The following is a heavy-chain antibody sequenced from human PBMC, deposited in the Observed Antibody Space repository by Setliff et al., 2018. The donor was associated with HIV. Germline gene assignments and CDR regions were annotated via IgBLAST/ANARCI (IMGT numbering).Heavy chain of an antibody. V-gene: IGHV3-33*01. Sequence: GESLKISCETSGFTFSNYAMHWVRHTPGKGLEWVAVIWYDASNQNYADSVKGRLTVSRDNSNNTLYLQMNSLTPEDTAVYHCARYNSYWHIFDLWGQGTPVTVSS. CDR1: GFTFSNYA. CDR3: ARYNSYWHIFDL. J-gene: IGHJ4*02. D-gene: IGHD6-6*01. CDR2: IWYDASNQ.